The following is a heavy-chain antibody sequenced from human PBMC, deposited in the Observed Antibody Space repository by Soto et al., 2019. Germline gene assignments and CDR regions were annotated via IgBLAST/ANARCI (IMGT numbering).Heavy chain of an antibody. CDR2: IWYDGSNE. Sequence: PGGSLRLSCAASGFTFSDYAMHWVRQTPGKGLEWVAVIWYDGSNENYADSVKGRFTISRDNSKNTLYLQMNSLRAEDTAVYYCARDGREYSGYEIDYWGQGTRVTVSS. J-gene: IGHJ4*02. CDR3: ARDGREYSGYEIDY. CDR1: GFTFSDYA. V-gene: IGHV3-33*01. D-gene: IGHD5-12*01.